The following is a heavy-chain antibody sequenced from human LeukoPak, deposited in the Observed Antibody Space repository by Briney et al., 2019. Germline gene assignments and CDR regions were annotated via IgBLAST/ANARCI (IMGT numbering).Heavy chain of an antibody. CDR3: ARAYYYYGSGSYDMDV. V-gene: IGHV1-18*01. CDR1: GYTFTSYG. J-gene: IGHJ6*02. CDR2: INAYNGNT. Sequence: ASVKVSCKASGYTFTSYGISWVRQAPGQGLEWMGWINAYNGNTNYAQKLQGRVTMTTDTSTSTAYMELRSLTADDTAVYYCARAYYYYGSGSYDMDVWGQGTTVTVSS. D-gene: IGHD3-10*01.